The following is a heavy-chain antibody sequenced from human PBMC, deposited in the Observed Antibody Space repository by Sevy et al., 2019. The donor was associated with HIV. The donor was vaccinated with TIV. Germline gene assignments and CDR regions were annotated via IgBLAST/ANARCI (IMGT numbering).Heavy chain of an antibody. V-gene: IGHV3-30-3*01. D-gene: IGHD3-10*01. J-gene: IGHJ6*02. Sequence: GGSLRLSCAASGFTFSTYTVHWVRQAPGKGLEWVAVISYDGSNKYYVDSVKGRFTISRDNSKDTLYLQMNSLRAEDSAVYYCARGGVYYGSDYYYSMDVWGQGTTVTVSS. CDR2: ISYDGSNK. CDR1: GFTFSTYT. CDR3: ARGGVYYGSDYYYSMDV.